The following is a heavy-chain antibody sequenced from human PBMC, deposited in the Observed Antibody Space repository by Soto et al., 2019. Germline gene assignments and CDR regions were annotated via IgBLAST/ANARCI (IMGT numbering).Heavy chain of an antibody. CDR3: ARPRPGSGWYFLEYYGMDV. J-gene: IGHJ6*02. Sequence: QSGGSLRLSCAASGFTFSSYWMSWVRQAPGKGLEWVANIKQDGSEKYYVDSVKGRFTISRDNAKNSLYLQMNSLRAEDTAVYYCARPRPGSGWYFLEYYGMDVWGQGTTVTVSS. D-gene: IGHD6-19*01. CDR1: GFTFSSYW. V-gene: IGHV3-7*03. CDR2: IKQDGSEK.